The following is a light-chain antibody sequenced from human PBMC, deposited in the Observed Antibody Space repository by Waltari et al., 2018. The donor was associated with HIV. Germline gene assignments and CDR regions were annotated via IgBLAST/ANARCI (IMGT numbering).Light chain of an antibody. CDR2: GSS. V-gene: IGKV3-15*01. CDR3: QQYNNWPWT. Sequence: EIVMTQSPATLSVSPGERPTLSCRTSQSVSSGIAWLPQKPGQGARLLMYGSSITATAIPARFSGSGSGTEFTLTINNLQSEDFAIYYCQQYNNWPWTFGQGTKVEI. J-gene: IGKJ1*01. CDR1: QSVSSG.